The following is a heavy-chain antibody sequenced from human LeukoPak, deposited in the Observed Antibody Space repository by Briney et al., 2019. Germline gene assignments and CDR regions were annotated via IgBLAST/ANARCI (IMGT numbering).Heavy chain of an antibody. Sequence: PSETLSLTCTVSGGSISSYYWSWIRQPPGKGLEWIGYIYYSGTTNYNPSLKSRVTIPVDTSKNQFSLKLSSVTAADTAVYYCARGVYIAAAQYGYWGQGALVTVSS. CDR3: ARGVYIAAAQYGY. V-gene: IGHV4-59*01. CDR2: IYYSGTT. J-gene: IGHJ4*02. CDR1: GGSISSYY. D-gene: IGHD6-13*01.